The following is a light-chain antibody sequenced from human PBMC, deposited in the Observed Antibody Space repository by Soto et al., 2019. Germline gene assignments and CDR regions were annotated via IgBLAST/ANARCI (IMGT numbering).Light chain of an antibody. CDR1: QSVSSTY. CDR3: HQYASSRFT. Sequence: EIVLTQSPGTLSLSPGEGATLSCRASQSVSSTYLAWYQQKPGQAPRLLIYGTSIRATGTPDRFRGSGSGTDFTLTISRLEPDDFAVYYCHQYASSRFTFGQGTKVEIK. V-gene: IGKV3-20*01. CDR2: GTS. J-gene: IGKJ2*01.